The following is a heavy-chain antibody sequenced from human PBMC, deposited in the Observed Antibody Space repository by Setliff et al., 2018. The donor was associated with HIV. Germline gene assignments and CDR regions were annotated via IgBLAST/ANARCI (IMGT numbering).Heavy chain of an antibody. Sequence: ASVKVSCKASRYTFTSYGISWVRQAPGQGLEWMGWINTYKGNTNYAQKVRGRVTMTKDTSTSTAYLEVRSLRSDDTAVYYCARTILRYFGWENPLPDAFDIWGQGTMVT. D-gene: IGHD3-9*01. CDR3: ARTILRYFGWENPLPDAFDI. V-gene: IGHV1-18*01. J-gene: IGHJ3*02. CDR1: RYTFTSYG. CDR2: INTYKGNT.